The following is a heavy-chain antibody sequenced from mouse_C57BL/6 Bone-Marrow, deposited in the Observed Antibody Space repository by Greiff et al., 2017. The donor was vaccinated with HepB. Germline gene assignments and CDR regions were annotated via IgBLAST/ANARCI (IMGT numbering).Heavy chain of an antibody. CDR2: IYPRSGNT. CDR3: ARDGSSYAWFVY. V-gene: IGHV1-81*01. D-gene: IGHD1-1*01. J-gene: IGHJ3*01. CDR1: GYTFTSYG. Sequence: QVQLQQSGAELARPGASVKLSCKASGYTFTSYGISWVKQRTGQGLEWIGEIYPRSGNTYYNEKFKGKATLTADKSSSTAYMELRSLTSEDSAVYFCARDGSSYAWFVYWGQGTLVTVSA.